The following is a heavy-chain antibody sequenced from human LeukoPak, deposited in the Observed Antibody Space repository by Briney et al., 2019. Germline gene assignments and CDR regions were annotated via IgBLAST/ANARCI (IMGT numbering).Heavy chain of an antibody. CDR1: GFTFSNFA. J-gene: IGHJ4*02. Sequence: GGSLRLSCAASGFTFSNFAMTWVRQAPGKGLEWVSTISGGGGSTFYADSVKGRLTVSRDNSKNTLYLQMNSLRAEDTAVYYCARMVTGTRDYWGQGTLVTVSS. CDR3: ARMVTGTRDY. D-gene: IGHD2-21*02. V-gene: IGHV3-23*01. CDR2: ISGGGGST.